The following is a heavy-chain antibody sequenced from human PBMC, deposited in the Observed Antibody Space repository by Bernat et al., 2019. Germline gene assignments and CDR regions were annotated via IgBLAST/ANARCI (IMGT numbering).Heavy chain of an antibody. Sequence: QVQLVESGGGVVQPGRSLRLSCAASGFTFSSYGMHWVRQAPGKGLEWVAVIWYDGSNKYYADSVKGRFTISRDNSKNTLYLQMNSLRAEDTAVYYCARGDGTAAMSACDIWGQGTMVTVSS. CDR3: ARGDGTAAMSACDI. CDR1: GFTFSSYG. CDR2: IWYDGSNK. J-gene: IGHJ3*02. V-gene: IGHV3-33*01. D-gene: IGHD2-2*01.